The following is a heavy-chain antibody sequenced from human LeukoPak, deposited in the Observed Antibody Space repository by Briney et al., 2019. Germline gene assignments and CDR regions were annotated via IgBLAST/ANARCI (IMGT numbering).Heavy chain of an antibody. Sequence: GGSLRLSCAASGFTFSSYAMSWVRQAPGKGLEWVSAISGSGGSTYYADSVKGRFTISRDNSKNTLYLQMNSLRAEDTAVYYCAKEPGVAAAGKAYLDYWGQGTLVTVSS. D-gene: IGHD6-13*01. CDR1: GFTFSSYA. CDR3: AKEPGVAAAGKAYLDY. J-gene: IGHJ4*02. V-gene: IGHV3-23*01. CDR2: ISGSGGST.